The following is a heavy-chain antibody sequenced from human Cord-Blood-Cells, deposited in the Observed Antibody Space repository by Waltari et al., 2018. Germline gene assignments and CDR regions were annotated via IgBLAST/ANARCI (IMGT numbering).Heavy chain of an antibody. CDR2: IYYSGST. Sequence: QVQLQESGPGLVKPSQTLSLTCTVSGGSISSGGYYWSWIRQHPGKGLEWIGYIYYSGSTDYNPSLKSRVTISVDTSKNQFSLKLSSGTAADTAVYYCARGWNAGALGPIRGFDLWGRGTLVTVSS. CDR3: ARGWNAGALGPIRGFDL. J-gene: IGHJ2*01. V-gene: IGHV4-31*03. CDR1: GGSISSGGYY. D-gene: IGHD1-1*01.